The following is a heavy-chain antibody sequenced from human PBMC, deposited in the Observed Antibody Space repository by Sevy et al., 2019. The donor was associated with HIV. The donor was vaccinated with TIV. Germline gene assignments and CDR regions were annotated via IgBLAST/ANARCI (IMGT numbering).Heavy chain of an antibody. J-gene: IGHJ6*02. V-gene: IGHV1-24*01. CDR3: ATLDFWSDHPFYGSDV. Sequence: ASVKVSCKVSGYTLSELPMHWVRQAPGKGLEWLGGFDPEDGETIYAQKFQGRVTMTEDTSTDTAYMELSRLRSGDTAVYYCATLDFWSDHPFYGSDVWGQGTTVTVSS. CDR2: FDPEDGET. D-gene: IGHD3-3*01. CDR1: GYTLSELP.